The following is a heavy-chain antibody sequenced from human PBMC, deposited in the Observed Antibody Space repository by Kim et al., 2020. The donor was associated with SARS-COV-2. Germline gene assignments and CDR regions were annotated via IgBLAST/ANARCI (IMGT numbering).Heavy chain of an antibody. V-gene: IGHV3-23*01. CDR3: AKVYSSSWWDAFDI. D-gene: IGHD6-13*01. CDR2: ISGSGDNT. Sequence: RGSLRLSCAASGFTFSSYAMSWVRQAPGKGLEWVSVISGSGDNTYHADSVKGRFTISRDNPKNTLFLQMNSLRAEDTAIYYCAKVYSSSWWDAFDIWGQG. CDR1: GFTFSSYA. J-gene: IGHJ3*02.